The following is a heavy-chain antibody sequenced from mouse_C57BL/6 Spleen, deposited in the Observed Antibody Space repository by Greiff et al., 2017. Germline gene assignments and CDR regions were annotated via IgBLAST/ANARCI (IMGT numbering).Heavy chain of an antibody. V-gene: IGHV1-52*01. CDR1: GYTFTSYW. CDR3: AREDYDGAAFAY. Sequence: QVQLQQPGAGLVRPGSSVKLSCKASGYTFTSYWMHWVKQRPIQGLEWIGNIDPSDSGTHYNQKFKDQATLTVDKSCSTAYMQLSSLASEDSAVYYCAREDYDGAAFAYWGQGTLVTVSA. CDR2: IDPSDSGT. J-gene: IGHJ3*01. D-gene: IGHD2-4*01.